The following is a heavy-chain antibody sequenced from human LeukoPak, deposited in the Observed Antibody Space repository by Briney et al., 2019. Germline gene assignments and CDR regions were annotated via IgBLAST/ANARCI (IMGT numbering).Heavy chain of an antibody. J-gene: IGHJ4*02. D-gene: IGHD1-1*01. V-gene: IGHV3-74*01. Sequence: GGSLRLSCAASGFTFSAYWMHWVRQVPGKGLVWVSRINNDGTATFFADSVKGRFTISRANAKNTLYLQMDSLRAEDTAMYYCAREILEPGKTHEYWGQGTLVTVSS. CDR2: INNDGTAT. CDR1: GFTFSAYW. CDR3: AREILEPGKTHEY.